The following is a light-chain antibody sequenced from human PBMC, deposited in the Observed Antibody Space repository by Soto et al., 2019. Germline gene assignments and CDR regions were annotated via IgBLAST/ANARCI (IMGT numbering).Light chain of an antibody. Sequence: QSALTQPASVSGSPGQSITISCTGTTSDVGSYNLVSWYQQHPGKAPKLMIYEVSKRPSGVSNRFSGSKSGNTASLTISGLQAEDVADYYCCSYAGTNSPVVFGGGTQLTVL. CDR3: CSYAGTNSPVV. J-gene: IGLJ2*01. CDR1: TSDVGSYNL. V-gene: IGLV2-23*02. CDR2: EVS.